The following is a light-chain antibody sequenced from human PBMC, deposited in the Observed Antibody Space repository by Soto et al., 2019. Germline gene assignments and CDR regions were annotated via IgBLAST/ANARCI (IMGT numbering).Light chain of an antibody. CDR2: GNT. J-gene: IGLJ1*01. CDR3: QSYDTSLSGSRV. CDR1: SSNIGAGYD. V-gene: IGLV1-40*01. Sequence: QSVLTQPPSVSGAPGQRVTISCTGSSSNIGAGYDVHWYQHLPGTAPKLLIYGNTNRPSGVPDRFSGSKSGTSASLAITGLQPEDEADYYRQSYDTSLSGSRVFGAGTKLTVL.